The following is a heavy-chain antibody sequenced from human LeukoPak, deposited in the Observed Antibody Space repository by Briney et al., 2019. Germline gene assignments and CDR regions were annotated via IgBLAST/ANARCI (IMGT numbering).Heavy chain of an antibody. D-gene: IGHD3-22*01. V-gene: IGHV3-30-3*01. J-gene: IGHJ4*02. CDR1: GFTFSSYA. Sequence: GGSLRLSCAASGFTFSSYAMSWVRQAPGKGLEWVAVISYDGSNKYYADSVKGRFTISRDNSKNTLYLQMNSLRAEDTAVYYCARETYYYDSSGYFHDYWGQGTLVTVSS. CDR3: ARETYYYDSSGYFHDY. CDR2: ISYDGSNK.